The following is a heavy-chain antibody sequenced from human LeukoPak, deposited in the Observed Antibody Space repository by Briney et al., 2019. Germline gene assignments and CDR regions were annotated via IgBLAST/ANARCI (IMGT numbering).Heavy chain of an antibody. V-gene: IGHV3-23*01. D-gene: IGHD3-16*01. CDR2: ISDSGGST. Sequence: GGSLRLSCAASGFTFTSYTMTWVRQAPGKGLEWVSGISDSGGSTHYADSVKGRFTTSRDNSKNTLYLHMNSLRLEDTAVYWCAKTLWGLTLLSSDYWGQGTLVTVSS. J-gene: IGHJ4*02. CDR1: GFTFTSYT. CDR3: AKTLWGLTLLSSDY.